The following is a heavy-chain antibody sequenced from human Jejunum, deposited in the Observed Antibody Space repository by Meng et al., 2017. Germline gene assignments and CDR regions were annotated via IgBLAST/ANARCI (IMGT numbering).Heavy chain of an antibody. V-gene: IGHV4-34*01. J-gene: IGHJ4*02. Sequence: QVKLQQWGAGLLKPSGTRSLTCAVYGGSISDYYWTWIRQPPGKGLEWIGEINDSGSTNYNPSLKSRVTISVDPSKSQFYLRVSSVTAADTAVYYCARGNEYSNYGADFWGQGTLVTVSS. CDR1: GGSISDYY. CDR2: INDSGST. CDR3: ARGNEYSNYGADF. D-gene: IGHD4-11*01.